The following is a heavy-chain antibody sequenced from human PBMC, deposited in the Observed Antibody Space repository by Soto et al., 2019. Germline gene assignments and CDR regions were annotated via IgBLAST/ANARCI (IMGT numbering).Heavy chain of an antibody. CDR3: ASAPGDYMDA. CDR1: GGSISSHF. J-gene: IGHJ5*02. V-gene: IGHV4-59*11. Sequence: SETLSLTCTVSGGSISSHFWSWIRQPPGKGLEWIGHIHYSGSTNYNPSLKSRVTISVDTSRNQFSLKLSSVTAADTAVYYCASAPGDYMDAWGQGMLVTVSS. D-gene: IGHD4-17*01. CDR2: IHYSGST.